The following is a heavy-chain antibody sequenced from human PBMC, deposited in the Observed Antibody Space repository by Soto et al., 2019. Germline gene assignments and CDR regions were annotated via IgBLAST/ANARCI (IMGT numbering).Heavy chain of an antibody. D-gene: IGHD4-4*01. V-gene: IGHV1-3*01. Sequence: ASVKVSCKASGYTFTSYAMHWVRQAPGQRLEWMGWINAGNGNTKYSQKFQGRVTITRDTSASTAYMELSSLRSEDTAVYYCARAMTTVTTKETYYYYYGMDVWGQGTTVTVSS. CDR1: GYTFTSYA. CDR2: INAGNGNT. CDR3: ARAMTTVTTKETYYYYYGMDV. J-gene: IGHJ6*02.